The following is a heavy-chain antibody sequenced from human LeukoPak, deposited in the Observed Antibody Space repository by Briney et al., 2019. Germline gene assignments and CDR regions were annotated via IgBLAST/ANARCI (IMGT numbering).Heavy chain of an antibody. CDR3: ARELPFDY. V-gene: IGHV3-74*01. J-gene: IGHJ4*02. Sequence: GGSLRLSCAASGFTFSNYWMHWVRQAPGKGLVCVSRISGDGRSMTYAESVKGRFTISRDNAKNTLYLQMKSLRAEDTAVYFCARELPFDYWGQETLVTVSS. CDR2: ISGDGRSM. CDR1: GFTFSNYW.